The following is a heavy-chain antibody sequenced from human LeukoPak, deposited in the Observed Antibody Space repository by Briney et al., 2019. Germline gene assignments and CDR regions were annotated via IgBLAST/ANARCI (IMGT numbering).Heavy chain of an antibody. V-gene: IGHV3-74*01. Sequence: GGSLRLSCAASGFSFSSYWMNWVRQAPGKGLVWVAHINTDGRTTTYADSVKGRFTISRDNAKNSLYLQMNSLRAEDTAVYYCASIGRRGYFDYWGQGTLVTVSS. CDR1: GFSFSSYW. J-gene: IGHJ4*02. D-gene: IGHD3-10*01. CDR2: INTDGRTT. CDR3: ASIGRRGYFDY.